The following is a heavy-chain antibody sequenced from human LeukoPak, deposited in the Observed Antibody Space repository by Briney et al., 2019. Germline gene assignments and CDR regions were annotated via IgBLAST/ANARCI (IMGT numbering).Heavy chain of an antibody. CDR2: ISSSSSYI. V-gene: IGHV3-21*01. J-gene: IGHJ4*02. D-gene: IGHD6-19*01. CDR3: ASRSSDWYFFDY. Sequence: PGGSLRLSCAASGFTFSSYSMNWVRQAAGKGLEWVSSISSSSSYIYYADSVKGRFTISRDNAKNSLYLRMNSLRTEDTAVYYCASRSSDWYFFDYWGQGTLVTVSS. CDR1: GFTFSSYS.